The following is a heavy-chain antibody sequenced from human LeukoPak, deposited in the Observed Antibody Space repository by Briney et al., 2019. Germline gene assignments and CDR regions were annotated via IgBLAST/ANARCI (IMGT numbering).Heavy chain of an antibody. CDR2: MNPNSGNT. Sequence: GASVKVSCKASGYTFTSHDINWVRQATGRGLEWMGWMNPNSGNTGYTQNFQGRVTMTRNTSISTAYMELSSLRSEDTAVYYCARWTSGYRAVNYWPQETRVTVST. J-gene: IGHJ4*02. V-gene: IGHV1-8*01. CDR1: GYTFTSHD. CDR3: ARWTSGYRAVNY. D-gene: IGHD3-22*01.